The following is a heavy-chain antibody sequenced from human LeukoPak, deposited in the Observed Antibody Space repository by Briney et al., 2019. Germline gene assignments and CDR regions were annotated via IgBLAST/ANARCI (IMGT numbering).Heavy chain of an antibody. Sequence: SETLSLTCTASGGSISSYYWSWIRQPPGKGLEWIGYIYYSGSTNYNPSLKSRVTISVDTSKNQFSLKLSSVTAADTAVYYCARGILRFPHAFDIWGQGTMVTVSS. CDR3: ARGILRFPHAFDI. CDR1: GGSISSYY. J-gene: IGHJ3*02. V-gene: IGHV4-59*01. D-gene: IGHD3-3*01. CDR2: IYYSGST.